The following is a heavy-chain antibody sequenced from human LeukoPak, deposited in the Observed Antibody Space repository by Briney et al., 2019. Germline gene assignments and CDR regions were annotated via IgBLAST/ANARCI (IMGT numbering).Heavy chain of an antibody. J-gene: IGHJ6*02. CDR1: GGTFSSYA. Sequence: KVSCKASGGTFSSYAISWVRQMPGKGLEWMGIIYPGDSDTRYSPSFQGQVTISADKSISTAYLQWSSLKASDTAMCYCARIVGAPGSYYYGMDVWGQGTTVTVSS. D-gene: IGHD1-26*01. CDR2: IYPGDSDT. CDR3: ARIVGAPGSYYYGMDV. V-gene: IGHV5-51*01.